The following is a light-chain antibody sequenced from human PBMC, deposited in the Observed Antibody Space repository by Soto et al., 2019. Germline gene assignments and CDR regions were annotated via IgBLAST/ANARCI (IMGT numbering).Light chain of an antibody. J-gene: IGKJ1*01. CDR2: DAS. CDR1: KSISKW. CDR3: QHYSTDPGR. V-gene: IGKV1-5*01. Sequence: SVRITCRASKSISKWLAWDQQKPGKAPDLLIYDASSLEGGVPSRFSVSEHGTAFNLALRTLQSYYIAIHICQHYSTDPGRFGQGTKVDIK.